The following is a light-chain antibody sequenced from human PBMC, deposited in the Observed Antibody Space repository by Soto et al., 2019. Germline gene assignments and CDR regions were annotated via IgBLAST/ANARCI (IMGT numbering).Light chain of an antibody. CDR3: AAWDDSLSCLV. CDR1: SSNIGSDH. CDR2: RST. V-gene: IGLV1-47*01. J-gene: IGLJ1*01. Sequence: QSVLTQPPSASGTPGQRVTISCSGSSSNIGSDHVYWYLQLPGTAPKLLIYRSTQRPSGVPDRFSGSKSGTSASLAISGLRSEDEADYYCAAWDDSLSCLVFGTGTKVTVL.